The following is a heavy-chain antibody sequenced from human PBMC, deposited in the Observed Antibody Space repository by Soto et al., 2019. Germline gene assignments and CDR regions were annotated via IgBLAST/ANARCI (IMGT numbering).Heavy chain of an antibody. Sequence: GGSLRLSCAASGFTFSTYAMSWVRQAPGKGLEWVSTVGGSGGSTYYADSVKGRLTISRDNSKNTLYLQMNSLRAEDTAVYYCAKWLKDCRTGYLIDFSGQGTLVTVSS. CDR3: AKWLKDCRTGYLIDF. CDR2: VGGSGGST. CDR1: GFTFSTYA. D-gene: IGHD3-9*01. V-gene: IGHV3-23*01. J-gene: IGHJ4*02.